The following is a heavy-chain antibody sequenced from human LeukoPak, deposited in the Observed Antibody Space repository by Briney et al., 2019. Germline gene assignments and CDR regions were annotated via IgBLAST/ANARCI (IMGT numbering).Heavy chain of an antibody. J-gene: IGHJ3*02. CDR2: ISAYNGNT. CDR1: GYTFTSYG. Sequence: ASVKVSCKASGYTFTSYGISWVRQAPGQGLEWMGWISAYNGNTNYAQKLQGRVTMTTDTSTSTAYMELRSLRSDDTAVYYCARDWELQLLWFGELVSGWAFDIWGQGTMVTVSS. CDR3: ARDWELQLLWFGELVSGWAFDI. V-gene: IGHV1-18*01. D-gene: IGHD3-10*01.